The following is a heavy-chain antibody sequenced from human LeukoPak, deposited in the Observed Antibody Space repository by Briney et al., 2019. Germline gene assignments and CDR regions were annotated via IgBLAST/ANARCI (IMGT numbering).Heavy chain of an antibody. D-gene: IGHD3-10*01. CDR3: ARGRVYGSGSYYET. J-gene: IGHJ5*02. Sequence: SETLSLTCTVSGGSISSSSYYWGWIRQPPGKGLEWIGSIYYSGSTYYNPSLKSRVTISADTSKNQFTLNLNSVTAADTAVYYCARGRVYGSGSYYETWGQGTLVTVSS. CDR1: GGSISSSSYY. CDR2: IYYSGST. V-gene: IGHV4-39*06.